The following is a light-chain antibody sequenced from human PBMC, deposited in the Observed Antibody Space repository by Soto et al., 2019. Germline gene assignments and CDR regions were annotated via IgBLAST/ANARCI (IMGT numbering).Light chain of an antibody. Sequence: EIVLTQSPATLSVSPGERATLSCRASQSVSSNLAWYQQKPGQAPRLAIYGASTRATGIPARFSGSGSGTEFTLTISSLQSEDFAVYYCQHYNKLPLTFGGGAKVEIK. CDR2: GAS. V-gene: IGKV3-15*01. CDR1: QSVSSN. J-gene: IGKJ4*01. CDR3: QHYNKLPLT.